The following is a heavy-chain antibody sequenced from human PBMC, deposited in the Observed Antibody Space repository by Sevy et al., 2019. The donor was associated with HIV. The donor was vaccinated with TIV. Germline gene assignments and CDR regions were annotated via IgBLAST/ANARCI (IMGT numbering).Heavy chain of an antibody. D-gene: IGHD1-26*01. V-gene: IGHV3-48*03. CDR3: ARDSSGSYHYFDY. Sequence: GGSLRLSYAASGFTFSSYEMNWVRLAPGKGLEWVSFISSSGRTMNYADSVKGRFTISRDSAKNSLYLQMNSLRAEDTAVYYCARDSSGSYHYFDYWGQGSLVTVSS. CDR1: GFTFSSYE. J-gene: IGHJ4*02. CDR2: ISSSGRTM.